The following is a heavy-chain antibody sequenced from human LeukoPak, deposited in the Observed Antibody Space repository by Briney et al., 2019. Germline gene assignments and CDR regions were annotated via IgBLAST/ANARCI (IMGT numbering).Heavy chain of an antibody. Sequence: EASVNVSRQASGFTFTSSAMQWVRQARGQRLQWIGWLFVGSGNTNYAQKFQERVAITRDMSTSTAYMELSSLRSEDTAVYDCAADHGLGSGKTFPYGMDVWGQGTTVTVSS. V-gene: IGHV1-58*02. CDR1: GFTFTSSA. J-gene: IGHJ6*02. CDR2: LFVGSGNT. CDR3: AADHGLGSGKTFPYGMDV. D-gene: IGHD2-15*01.